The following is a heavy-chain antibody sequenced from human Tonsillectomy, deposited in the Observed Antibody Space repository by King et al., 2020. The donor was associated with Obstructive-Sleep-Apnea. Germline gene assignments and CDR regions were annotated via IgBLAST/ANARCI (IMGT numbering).Heavy chain of an antibody. Sequence: VQLVESGGGVVQPGRSLRLSCAASGFTFSSYAMHWVRQAPGKGLEWVAVISYDGSNKYYADSVKGRFTISRDNSKNTLYLQMNSLRAEDTAVYYCAREGEGEMATTIDYWGQGTLVTVSS. CDR3: AREGEGEMATTIDY. J-gene: IGHJ4*02. CDR2: ISYDGSNK. D-gene: IGHD5-24*01. V-gene: IGHV3-30*04. CDR1: GFTFSSYA.